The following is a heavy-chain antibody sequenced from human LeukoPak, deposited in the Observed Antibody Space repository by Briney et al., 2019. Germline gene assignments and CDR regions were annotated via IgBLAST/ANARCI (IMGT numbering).Heavy chain of an antibody. V-gene: IGHV3-21*01. Sequence: GGSLRLSCAASGFTFSSYSMNWVRQAPGKGLEWVSSISSSSSYIYYADSVKGRFTISRDNAKNSLYLQMNSLRAEDTAVYYCARWWQWLVLTTGGLDYWGQGTLVIVSS. CDR3: ARWWQWLVLTTGGLDY. J-gene: IGHJ4*02. CDR2: ISSSSSYI. D-gene: IGHD6-19*01. CDR1: GFTFSSYS.